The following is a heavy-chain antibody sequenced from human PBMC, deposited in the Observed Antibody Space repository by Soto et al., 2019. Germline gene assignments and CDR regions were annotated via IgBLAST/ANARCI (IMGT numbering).Heavy chain of an antibody. CDR1: SGSISSSNW. Sequence: SETLSLTCAVSSGSISSSNWWSWVRQPPGKGREWIGEIYHSGSTNYNPSLKSRVTISVHKSKNQFSLKLSSVTAADTAVYYCARAKTSSSSWYNKYFQHWGQGTLVTVSS. V-gene: IGHV4-4*02. J-gene: IGHJ1*01. CDR3: ARAKTSSSSWYNKYFQH. CDR2: IYHSGST. D-gene: IGHD6-13*01.